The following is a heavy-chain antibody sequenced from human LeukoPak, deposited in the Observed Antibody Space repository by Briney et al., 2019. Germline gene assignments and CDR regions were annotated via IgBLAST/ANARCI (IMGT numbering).Heavy chain of an antibody. Sequence: SETLSLTCTVSGGSISSYYWSWIRQSPGKGLEWIRHSHYSGSTNHNPSLKSRVTISMDTSKSQFSLKLTSVTAADTAVYYCARDSPFEWYLLGDSFDMWGQGTMVTVSS. V-gene: IGHV4-59*01. D-gene: IGHD1-26*01. CDR3: ARDSPFEWYLLGDSFDM. J-gene: IGHJ3*02. CDR1: GGSISSYY. CDR2: SHYSGST.